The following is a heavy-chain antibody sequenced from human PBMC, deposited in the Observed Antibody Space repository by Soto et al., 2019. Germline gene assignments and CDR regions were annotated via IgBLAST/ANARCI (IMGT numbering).Heavy chain of an antibody. J-gene: IGHJ3*02. V-gene: IGHV1-69*12. CDR2: IIPVFGAA. Sequence: QVQLVQSGAEVKKPGSSVRVSCKASGATLNSFINYGITWVRQAPGQGLEYMGGIIPVFGAANHAQKFQGRVTISADESTRTVNMELSSLTSKDTAVYYCARGAATKSLVLKYDALEIWGQGTMVTVSS. CDR3: ARGAATKSLVLKYDALEI. CDR1: GATLNSFINYG. D-gene: IGHD5-12*01.